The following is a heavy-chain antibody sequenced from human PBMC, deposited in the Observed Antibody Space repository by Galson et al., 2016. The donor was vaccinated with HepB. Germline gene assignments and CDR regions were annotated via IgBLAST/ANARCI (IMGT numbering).Heavy chain of an antibody. CDR3: AREDTRTNGGMDV. CDR2: IDWEDDK. V-gene: IGHV2-70*01. D-gene: IGHD5-18*01. J-gene: IGHJ6*02. CDR1: GFSLTTSGMC. Sequence: PALVKPTQTLTLTCTFSGFSLTTSGMCVNWIRQPPGKALEWLALIDWEDDKYYSTSLKTRLPISKDTSKNQVVLTMTNMDAVDTATYYCAREDTRTNGGMDVWGQGTTVTVSS.